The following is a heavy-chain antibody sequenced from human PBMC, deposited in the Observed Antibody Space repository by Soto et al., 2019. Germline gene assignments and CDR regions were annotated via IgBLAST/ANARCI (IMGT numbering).Heavy chain of an antibody. V-gene: IGHV1-3*01. Sequence: ASVKVSCKASGYTFTSYAMHWVRQAPGQRLEWMGWINAGNGNTKYSQKFQGRVTITRDTSASTAYMELSSLRSEDTAVYYCARDYDILTGYYKSSGYYFDYWGQGTLVTVSS. CDR2: INAGNGNT. CDR1: GYTFTSYA. J-gene: IGHJ4*02. D-gene: IGHD3-9*01. CDR3: ARDYDILTGYYKSSGYYFDY.